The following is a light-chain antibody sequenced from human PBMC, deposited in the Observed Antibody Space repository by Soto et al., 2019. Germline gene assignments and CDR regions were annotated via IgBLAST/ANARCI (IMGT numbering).Light chain of an antibody. J-gene: IGLJ2*01. Sequence: QSALTQPASVSGSPGQSITISCTGTSSAVGGYNYVSWYQQHPGKAPKLMIYEVSNRPSGVSNRFSGSKSGNTASLTISGLQAEDEADYYCSSYTSSSTVVFGGGTTLTVL. CDR2: EVS. CDR1: SSAVGGYNY. CDR3: SSYTSSSTVV. V-gene: IGLV2-14*01.